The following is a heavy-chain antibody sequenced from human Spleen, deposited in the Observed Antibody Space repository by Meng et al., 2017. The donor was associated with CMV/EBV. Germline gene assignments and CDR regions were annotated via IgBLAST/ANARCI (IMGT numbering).Heavy chain of an antibody. CDR1: GFAVSCNY. CDR2: ISSSSSYI. V-gene: IGHV3-21*01. CDR3: ASYGLGSSGDY. D-gene: IGHD6-13*01. Sequence: GESLKISCAASGFAVSCNYMNWVRQAPGKGLEWVSSISSSSSYIYYADSVKGRFTISRDNAKNSLYLQMNSLRAEDTAVYYCASYGLGSSGDYWGQGTLVTVSS. J-gene: IGHJ4*02.